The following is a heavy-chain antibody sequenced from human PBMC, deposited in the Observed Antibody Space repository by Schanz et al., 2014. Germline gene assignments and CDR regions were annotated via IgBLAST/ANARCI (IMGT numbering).Heavy chain of an antibody. CDR2: ISGSGGST. CDR3: AREQIMAAAGLVDY. CDR1: GFAFSVYG. J-gene: IGHJ4*01. Sequence: VQLVESGGGVVQPGRSLRLSCAASGFAFSVYGMHWVRQAPGKGLEWVSGISGSGGSTYYADSVKGRFTISRDNAKNSLYLQMNSLRAEDTAVYYCAREQIMAAAGLVDYWGHGTLVTVSS. V-gene: IGHV3-21*04. D-gene: IGHD6-13*01.